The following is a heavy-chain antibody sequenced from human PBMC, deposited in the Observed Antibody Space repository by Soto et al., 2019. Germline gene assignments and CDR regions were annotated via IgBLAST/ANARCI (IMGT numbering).Heavy chain of an antibody. CDR3: ARVYYDFIWGSYPLVY. D-gene: IGHD3-16*02. J-gene: IGHJ4*02. CDR1: GFTFSSHW. CDR2: IKQDGSEK. V-gene: IGHV3-7*01. Sequence: GGSLRLSCAASGFTFSSHWMSWVRQAPGKGLEWLASIKQDGSEKHYVDSVKGRFTISRDNAKNSLYLQMNSLRVEDTAVYYCARVYYDFIWGSYPLVYWGQGTLVTVSS.